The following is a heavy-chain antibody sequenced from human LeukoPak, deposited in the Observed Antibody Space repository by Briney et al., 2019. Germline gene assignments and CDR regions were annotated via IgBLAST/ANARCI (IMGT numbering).Heavy chain of an antibody. D-gene: IGHD3-3*01. J-gene: IGHJ5*02. CDR1: GYTFTSYG. V-gene: IGHV1-18*01. Sequence: ASVKVSCKASGYTFTSYGISWVRQAPGQGLEWMGWISAYNGNTNYAQKLQGRVTMTTDTSTTTAYMELRSLRSDDTAVYYCARGGNYDFWSGYQGTQNWFDPWGQGTLVTVSS. CDR3: ARGGNYDFWSGYQGTQNWFDP. CDR2: ISAYNGNT.